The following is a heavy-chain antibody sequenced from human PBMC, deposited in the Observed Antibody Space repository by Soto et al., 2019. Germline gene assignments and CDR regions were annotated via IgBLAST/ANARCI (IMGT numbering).Heavy chain of an antibody. D-gene: IGHD3-10*01. V-gene: IGHV4-59*08. CDR1: GGSITNYY. Sequence: QVQLQESGPGLVKPSETLSLTCTVSGGSITNYYCSWFRQPPGKGLEWIGYINYDGYSAYNLSLKRRVTLSMATSPTQFSLMLESVTATDSAVYYCARHGFGPLHGLVDVWGQGTTVIVSS. CDR2: INYDGYS. J-gene: IGHJ6*02. CDR3: ARHGFGPLHGLVDV.